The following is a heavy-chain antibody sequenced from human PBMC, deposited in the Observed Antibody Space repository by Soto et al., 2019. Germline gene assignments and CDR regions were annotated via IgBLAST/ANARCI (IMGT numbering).Heavy chain of an antibody. J-gene: IGHJ4*02. CDR3: ARVNPIVGANY. V-gene: IGHV3-15*01. CDR1: GFTFSDTW. Sequence: EVQLVESGGGLVEPGGSLRLSCAASGFTFSDTWMNWVRQAPGKGLEWVGRVKREAAGGTIDYAAPVKGRFTISRDDSKNTLYLQMNSLRAEDTAVYYCARVNPIVGANYWGQGTLVTVSS. D-gene: IGHD1-26*01. CDR2: VKREAAGGTI.